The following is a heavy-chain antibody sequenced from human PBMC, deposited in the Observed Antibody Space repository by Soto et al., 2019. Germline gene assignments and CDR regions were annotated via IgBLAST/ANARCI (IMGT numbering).Heavy chain of an antibody. CDR1: GYTFSTYA. CDR3: ARAGYHTTTGNGFDP. V-gene: IGHV1-3*01. J-gene: IGHJ5*02. CDR2: INVGNGDT. Sequence: QVQLVQSGAEVKEPGASVKLSCKASGYTFSTYAMHWVRQAPGQGLEWMGWINVGNGDTKYSQDFQDRVTISRDTAATTVYMELRSLRSEDTAVYYCARAGYHTTTGNGFDPWGQGTLVTVSS. D-gene: IGHD5-12*01.